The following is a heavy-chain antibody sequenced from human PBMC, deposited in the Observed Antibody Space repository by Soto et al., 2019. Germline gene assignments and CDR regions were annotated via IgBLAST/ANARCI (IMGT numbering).Heavy chain of an antibody. CDR2: ISGSGGST. CDR1: GFTFSSYA. Sequence: GGSLRLSCAASGFTFSSYAMSWVRQAPGKGLEWVSAISGSGGSTYYADSVKGRFTISRDNSKNTLYLQMNSLRAEDTAVYYCAKDLWLIVATILPYFDSWGQGTLVTVSS. CDR3: AKDLWLIVATILPYFDS. J-gene: IGHJ4*02. D-gene: IGHD5-12*01. V-gene: IGHV3-23*01.